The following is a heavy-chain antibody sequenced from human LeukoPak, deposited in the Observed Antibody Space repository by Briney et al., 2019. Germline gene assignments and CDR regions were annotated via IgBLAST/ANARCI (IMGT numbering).Heavy chain of an antibody. V-gene: IGHV4-34*01. CDR3: ARGYTAMVRDFDY. CDR2: IDHSGST. J-gene: IGHJ4*02. Sequence: SETLSLTCAVYGGSFSGYYWRWIRQPPGKGLEWIGEIDHSGSTNYNPSLKSRVTISVDTSKNQFSLKLSSVTAADTAVYYCARGYTAMVRDFDYWGQGTLVTVSS. CDR1: GGSFSGYY. D-gene: IGHD5-18*01.